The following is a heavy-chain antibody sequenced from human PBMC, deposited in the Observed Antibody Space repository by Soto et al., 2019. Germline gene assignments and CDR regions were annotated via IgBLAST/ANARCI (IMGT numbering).Heavy chain of an antibody. CDR1: GFTFSSYG. CDR3: AKGGIVGATCPSDY. D-gene: IGHD1-26*01. Sequence: GGSLRLSCAASGFTFSSYGMHWVRQAPGKGLEWVAVISYDGSNKYYADSVKGRFTISRDNSKNTLYLQMNSLRAEDTAVYYCAKGGIVGATCPSDYWGQGTLVTVSS. V-gene: IGHV3-30*18. J-gene: IGHJ4*02. CDR2: ISYDGSNK.